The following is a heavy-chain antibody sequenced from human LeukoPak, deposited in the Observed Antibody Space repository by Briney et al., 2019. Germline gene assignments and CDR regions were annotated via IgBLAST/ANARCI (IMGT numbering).Heavy chain of an antibody. CDR1: GASISNFY. CDR2: MLYSGST. CDR3: ARDTRGIAAADPLD. Sequence: SETLSLTCTVSGASISNFYWSWIRQAPGQGLEWIGYMLYSGSTNQKPSLRSRVTISVDTSKNQVSLKLSSVTAADTAVYYCARDTRGIAAADPLDWGQGTLVTVSS. D-gene: IGHD6-13*01. J-gene: IGHJ4*02. V-gene: IGHV4-59*12.